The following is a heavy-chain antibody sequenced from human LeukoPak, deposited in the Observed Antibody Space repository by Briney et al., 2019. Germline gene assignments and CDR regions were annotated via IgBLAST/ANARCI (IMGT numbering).Heavy chain of an antibody. J-gene: IGHJ4*02. V-gene: IGHV4-34*01. CDR2: INHSGST. CDR1: GGSFSGYY. Sequence: PSETLSLTCAVYGGSFSGYYWSWIRQPPGKGLEWIGEINHSGSTNYNPSLKSRVTISVDTSKNQFSLKLSSVTAADTAVYYCARDRDSSSWPFDYWGQGTLVTVSS. D-gene: IGHD6-13*01. CDR3: ARDRDSSSWPFDY.